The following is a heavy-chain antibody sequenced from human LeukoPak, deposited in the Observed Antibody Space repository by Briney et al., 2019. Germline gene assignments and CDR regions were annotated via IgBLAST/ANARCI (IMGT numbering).Heavy chain of an antibody. J-gene: IGHJ4*02. CDR2: INPNTGGT. D-gene: IGHD6-19*01. Sequence: GASVKVSCKASGYTFTGYYLHWVRQAPGQGLEWMGWINPNTGGTNYAQKFQDRVTMTRDTSISTAYMELSRLRSDDTAVYYCARGAYSSGPQGDYWGQGTLVTVSS. CDR3: ARGAYSSGPQGDY. V-gene: IGHV1-2*02. CDR1: GYTFTGYY.